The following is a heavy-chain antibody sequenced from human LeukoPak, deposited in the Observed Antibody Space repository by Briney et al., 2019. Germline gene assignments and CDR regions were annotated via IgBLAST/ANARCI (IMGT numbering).Heavy chain of an antibody. Sequence: ASVKVSCKASGYTFTNFGITWLRQAPGQGLEWMGWISAYNGNTNYAQKLQGRVTMTTDTSTSTAYMELRSLRSDDTAVYYCARDGRSSSWPYYFNYWGQGTLVTVSS. CDR2: ISAYNGNT. D-gene: IGHD6-13*01. CDR3: ARDGRSSSWPYYFNY. V-gene: IGHV1-18*01. J-gene: IGHJ4*02. CDR1: GYTFTNFG.